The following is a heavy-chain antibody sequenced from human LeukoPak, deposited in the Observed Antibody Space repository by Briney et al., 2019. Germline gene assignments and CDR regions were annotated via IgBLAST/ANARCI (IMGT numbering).Heavy chain of an antibody. V-gene: IGHV4-34*01. CDR1: GGSFSGYY. Sequence: SETLSLTCAVYGGSFSGYYWSWIRQSPGKGLEWIGEISHSGSTNHNPSLKSRVTISVDTSKNQFSLKLTSVTAADTAVYYCARGAWVRWFDPWGQGTLVTVSS. CDR2: ISHSGST. CDR3: ARGAWVRWFDP. D-gene: IGHD3-10*01. J-gene: IGHJ5*02.